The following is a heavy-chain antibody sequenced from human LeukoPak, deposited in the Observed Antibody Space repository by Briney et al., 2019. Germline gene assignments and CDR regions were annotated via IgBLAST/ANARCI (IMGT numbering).Heavy chain of an antibody. CDR1: GGSFSGYY. J-gene: IGHJ5*02. D-gene: IGHD3-10*01. V-gene: IGHV4-34*01. CDR3: ARGVRGVIRARPYNWFDP. Sequence: SETLSLTCAVYGGSFSGYYWSWIRQPPGKGLEWIGEINHSGSTNYNPSLKSRVTISVDTSKNQFSLKLSSVTAADMAVYYCARGVRGVIRARPYNWFDPWGQGTLVTVSS. CDR2: INHSGST.